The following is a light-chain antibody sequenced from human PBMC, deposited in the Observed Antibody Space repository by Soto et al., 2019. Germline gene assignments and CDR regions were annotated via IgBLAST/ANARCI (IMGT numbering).Light chain of an antibody. V-gene: IGKV1-5*03. CDR3: ERYNSYTEA. Sequence: DIQMPQSPSTLSGSVGDRVTITCRASQTISSWLAWYQQQPGKNPKLLIYKSPTLKGVVPSRFSGPESGTEFTFTNSSLQTDDSVQYDCERYNSYTEASGQRTKVEV. CDR1: QTISSW. J-gene: IGKJ1*01. CDR2: KSP.